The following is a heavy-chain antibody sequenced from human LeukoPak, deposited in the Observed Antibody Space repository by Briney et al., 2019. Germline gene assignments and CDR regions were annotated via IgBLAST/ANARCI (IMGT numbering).Heavy chain of an antibody. CDR2: IVPIFRTA. J-gene: IGHJ4*02. D-gene: IGHD2-21*01. CDR3: ARSPPIVVVIARPWVLAY. Sequence: SVKVSCKGSGCTFTSYDIKWVRQAPGQELEWMVGIVPIFRTAKYAQKFQGRVTITADESTSTAYMELSSLRSEDTAVYYCARSPPIVVVIARPWVLAYWGQRTLVTVSS. CDR1: GCTFTSYD. V-gene: IGHV1-69*13.